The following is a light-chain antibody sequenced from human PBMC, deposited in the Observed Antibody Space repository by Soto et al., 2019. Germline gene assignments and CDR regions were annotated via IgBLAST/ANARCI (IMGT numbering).Light chain of an antibody. CDR1: TSNIGNNY. J-gene: IGLJ1*01. CDR2: DDN. V-gene: IGLV1-51*01. CDR3: GTWDSSLIAV. Sequence: QAVVTQPPSVSAAPGQKVTISCSGSTSNIGNNYVSWYQQLPGTAPKLLIYDDNKRPSGTPDRFSGSKSGTSATLGITGLQTGDEAEYYCGTWDSSLIAVFGTGTKVTVL.